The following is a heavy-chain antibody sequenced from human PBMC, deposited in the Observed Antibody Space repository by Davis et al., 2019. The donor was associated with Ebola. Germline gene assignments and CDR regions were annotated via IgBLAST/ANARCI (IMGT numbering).Heavy chain of an antibody. CDR3: ARDYTAGDAIYYYYYYMDV. CDR2: ISSSSSTI. V-gene: IGHV3-48*01. Sequence: GESLKISCAASGFTFSSYSMNWVRQAPGKGLEWVSYISSSSSTIYYADSVKGRFTISRDNAKNSLYLQMNSLRAEDTAVYYCARDYTAGDAIYYYYYYMDVWGKGTTVTVSS. J-gene: IGHJ6*03. CDR1: GFTFSSYS. D-gene: IGHD3-16*01.